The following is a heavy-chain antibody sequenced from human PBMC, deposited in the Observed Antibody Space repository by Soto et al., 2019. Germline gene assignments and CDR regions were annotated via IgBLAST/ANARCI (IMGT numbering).Heavy chain of an antibody. Sequence: PSETLSLTCAVYGGSFSGYYWSWIRQPPGKGLEWIGEINHSGSTNYNPSLKSRVTISVDTSKNQFSLKLSSVTAADTAVYYCARYAAVTKDFYYWGQGSLVTVSS. CDR3: ARYAAVTKDFYY. D-gene: IGHD4-4*01. CDR2: INHSGST. CDR1: GGSFSGYY. J-gene: IGHJ4*02. V-gene: IGHV4-34*01.